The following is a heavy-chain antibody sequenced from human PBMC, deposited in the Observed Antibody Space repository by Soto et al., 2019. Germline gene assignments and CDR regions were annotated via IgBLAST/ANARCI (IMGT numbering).Heavy chain of an antibody. CDR1: GFTFRSFT. V-gene: IGHV3-21*01. J-gene: IGHJ5*02. CDR2: ISSNSAYI. CDR3: TRDAARESSARGWFDP. Sequence: GGSLRLSCAASGFTFRSFTMNWVRQAPGKGLEWVSTISSNSAYIYYTDALRGRFTISRDNAKNSLHLQMNSLRAEDTAVHYCTRDAARESSARGWFDPWGPGTLVTVSS. D-gene: IGHD6-25*01.